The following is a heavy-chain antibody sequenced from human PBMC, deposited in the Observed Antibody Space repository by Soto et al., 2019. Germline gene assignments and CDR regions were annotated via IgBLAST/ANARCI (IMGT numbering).Heavy chain of an antibody. CDR2: TSDYNGNT. CDR3: ARGGGIYSISWPLDY. Sequence: ASVKVSCEASGYTFTNYCISWVRQAPGQGLEWMGWTSDYNGNTNYAQKSQGRVTLTTDTSTSTAYMELRSLRSDDTAVYYCARGGGIYSISWPLDYWGQGTLVTVSS. D-gene: IGHD6-13*01. J-gene: IGHJ4*02. V-gene: IGHV1-18*04. CDR1: GYTFTNYC.